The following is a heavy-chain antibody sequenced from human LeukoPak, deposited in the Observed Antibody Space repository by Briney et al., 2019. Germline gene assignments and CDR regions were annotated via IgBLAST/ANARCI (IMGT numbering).Heavy chain of an antibody. CDR3: ARDGEVVVTAIPIDY. V-gene: IGHV3-21*01. CDR2: ISSSSSYI. CDR1: GFTFSSYA. Sequence: GGSLRLSCAASGFTFSSYAMSWVRQAPGKGLEWVSSISSSSSYIYYADSVKGRFTISRDNAKNSLYLQMNSLRAEDTAVYYCARDGEVVVTAIPIDYWGQGTLVTVSS. D-gene: IGHD2-21*02. J-gene: IGHJ4*02.